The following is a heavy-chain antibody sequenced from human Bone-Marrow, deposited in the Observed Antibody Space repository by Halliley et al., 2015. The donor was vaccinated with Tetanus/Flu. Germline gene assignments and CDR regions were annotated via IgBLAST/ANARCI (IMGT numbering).Heavy chain of an antibody. V-gene: IGHV4-31*02. J-gene: IGHJ4*02. Sequence: KGLEWIGYIYHTGTSFYDPSLRSRLSISVDTSKNQFSLNLRSVTDADTAIYYCARTGVYTGYHDFWGQGTLVTVSS. D-gene: IGHD5-12*01. CDR3: ARTGVYTGYHDF. CDR2: IYHTGTS.